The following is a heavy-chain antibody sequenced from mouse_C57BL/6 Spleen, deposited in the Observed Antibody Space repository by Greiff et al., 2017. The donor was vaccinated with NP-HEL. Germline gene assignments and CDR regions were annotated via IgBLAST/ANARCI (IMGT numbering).Heavy chain of an antibody. CDR3: ARYDYDKDYYAMDY. CDR1: GYTFTDYN. J-gene: IGHJ4*01. Sequence: VQLQQSGPELVEPGASVKIPCKASGYTFTDYNMDWVKQSHGKSLEWIGDINPNNGGTIYNQKFKGKATLTVDKSSSTAYMELRSLTSEDTAVYYCARYDYDKDYYAMDYWGQGTSVTVSS. CDR2: INPNNGGT. D-gene: IGHD2-4*01. V-gene: IGHV1-18*01.